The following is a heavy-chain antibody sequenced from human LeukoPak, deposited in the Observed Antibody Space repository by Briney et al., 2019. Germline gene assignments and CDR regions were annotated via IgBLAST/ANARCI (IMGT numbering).Heavy chain of an antibody. CDR2: ISSSSSYI. J-gene: IGHJ6*02. CDR3: ARDLTAETPVMWLVRYYYYYGMDV. CDR1: GFTFSSYS. V-gene: IGHV3-21*01. D-gene: IGHD6-19*01. Sequence: GGSLRLSCAASGFTFSSYSRNWVRQAPGKGLEWVSSISSSSSYIYYADSVKGRFTISRDNAKNSLYLQMNSLRAEDTAVYYCARDLTAETPVMWLVRYYYYYGMDVWGQGTTVTVSS.